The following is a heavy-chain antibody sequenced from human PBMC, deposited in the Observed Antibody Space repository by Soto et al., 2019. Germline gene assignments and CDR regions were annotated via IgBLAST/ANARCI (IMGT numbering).Heavy chain of an antibody. CDR1: GFTFNTYS. V-gene: IGHV3-48*02. CDR3: TRDPHALDF. CDR2: ITSGSRRI. D-gene: IGHD2-2*01. Sequence: EVQLVESGGGLVQPGGSLRLSCAAYGFTFNTYSMNWVRQTPEKGLEWVAYITSGSRRILYADSVRGRFTISRDNAKDSLYLHMTSLRDEDTAMYYCTRDPHALDFWGQGTRVIVSS. J-gene: IGHJ4*02.